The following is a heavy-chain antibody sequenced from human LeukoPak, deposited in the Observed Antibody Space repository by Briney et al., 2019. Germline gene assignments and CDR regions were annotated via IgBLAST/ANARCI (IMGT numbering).Heavy chain of an antibody. CDR3: ARSTHGNAFDI. Sequence: GGSLRLSCAASGFTFSSYSMNWVRQAPGKGLEWVSSISSSSSYIYYADSVKGRFTNSRDNAKNSLYLQMNSLRAEDTAVYYCARSTHGNAFDIWGQGTMVTVSS. V-gene: IGHV3-21*01. D-gene: IGHD4-23*01. CDR2: ISSSSSYI. J-gene: IGHJ3*02. CDR1: GFTFSSYS.